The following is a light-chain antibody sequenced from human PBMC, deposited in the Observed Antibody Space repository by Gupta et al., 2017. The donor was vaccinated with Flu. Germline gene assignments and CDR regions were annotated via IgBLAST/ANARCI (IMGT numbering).Light chain of an antibody. CDR1: QNVSSSY. CDR3: QQYGSTPRA. V-gene: IGKV3-20*01. CDR2: GAS. Sequence: TLLTQSPAPSSLSRGERATLSCRASQNVSSSYLAWYQQKPGQAPRLLIYGASSMATGIPDRFSGSGSGTDFTLTISRLEPEDFAVYYCQQYGSTPRAFGQGTKVEIK. J-gene: IGKJ1*01.